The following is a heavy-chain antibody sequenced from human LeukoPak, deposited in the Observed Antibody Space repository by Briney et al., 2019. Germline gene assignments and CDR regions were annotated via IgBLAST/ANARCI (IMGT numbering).Heavy chain of an antibody. CDR2: IYYSGST. CDR3: ARDLRYTVTTLDV. CDR1: GGSISSGGYY. D-gene: IGHD4-17*01. J-gene: IGHJ6*02. Sequence: PSETLSLTCTVSGGSISSGGYYWSWIRQHPGKGLEWIGYIYYSGSTYYNPSLKSRVTISVDTSKNQFSLKLSSVTAADTAVYYCARDLRYTVTTLDVWGQGTTVTVSS. V-gene: IGHV4-31*03.